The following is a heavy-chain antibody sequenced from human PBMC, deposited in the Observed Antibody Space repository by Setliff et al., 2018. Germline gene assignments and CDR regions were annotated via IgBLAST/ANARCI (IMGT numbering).Heavy chain of an antibody. CDR1: GFTFSSYE. CDR2: ISATSLNT. Sequence: PGGSLRLSCAASGFTFSSYEMNWLRQAPGRGLEWVAYISATSLNTYYADSVKGRFTISRDNAEDSLYLQMNSLRADDTALYYCARDNHGGAHDHWGQGSLVTVSS. J-gene: IGHJ4*02. D-gene: IGHD2-21*01. V-gene: IGHV3-48*03. CDR3: ARDNHGGAHDH.